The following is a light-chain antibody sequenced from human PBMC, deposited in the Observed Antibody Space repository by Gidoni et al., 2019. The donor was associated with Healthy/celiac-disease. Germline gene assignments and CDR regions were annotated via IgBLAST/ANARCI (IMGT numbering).Light chain of an antibody. J-gene: IGKJ1*01. CDR1: QSVSSSY. V-gene: IGKV3-20*01. CDR2: GAS. Sequence: EIVLTQSPGTLSLSPGERATLSCRASQSVSSSYLAWYQPKPGQAPRLLIYGASSRATGILDRCSGSGSGTDFTLTISRLEPEDFAVYYCQQYGSSPETFGQGTKVEIK. CDR3: QQYGSSPET.